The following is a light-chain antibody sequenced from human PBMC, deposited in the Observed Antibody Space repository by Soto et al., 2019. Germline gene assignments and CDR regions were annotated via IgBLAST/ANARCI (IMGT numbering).Light chain of an antibody. Sequence: DTQMTQYPSTLSASVGDRVTITCRASQSIGSWLAWYQQKPRKAPKLLIYDASSLQSGVPSRFSGSGSGTEFTLTISSLQPDDFATYYCQHYNSYPWTFGQGTKVDIK. CDR3: QHYNSYPWT. CDR2: DAS. CDR1: QSIGSW. J-gene: IGKJ1*01. V-gene: IGKV1-5*01.